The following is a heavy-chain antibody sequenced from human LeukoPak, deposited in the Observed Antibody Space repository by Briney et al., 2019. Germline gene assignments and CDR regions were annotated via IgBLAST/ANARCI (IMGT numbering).Heavy chain of an antibody. CDR3: VRPRSPGIPSADALDI. CDR2: IFHSGSA. V-gene: IGHV4-30-2*01. J-gene: IGHJ3*02. CDR1: SGSISGVGYY. Sequence: SQTLSLTCTVSSGSISGVGYYWTWIRQPPGKGLEWIGYIFHSGSAHYNASLQNRVTISIDRDRSQFFLRLKSVTAADTAVYYCVRPRSPGIPSADALDIWGRGTMVTVSS. D-gene: IGHD6-6*01.